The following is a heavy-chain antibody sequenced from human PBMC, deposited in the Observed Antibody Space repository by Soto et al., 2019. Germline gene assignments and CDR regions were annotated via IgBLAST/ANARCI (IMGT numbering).Heavy chain of an antibody. CDR3: AKDSYYDFWSGYYTFSP. D-gene: IGHD3-3*01. Sequence: EVQLVESRGGLVQPGRSLRLSCAASGFTFDDYAMHWVRQAPGKGLEWVSGISWNSGSIGYADSVKGRFTISRDNAKNSLYLQMNSLRAEDTALYYCAKDSYYDFWSGYYTFSPWGQGTLVTVSS. J-gene: IGHJ5*02. CDR2: ISWNSGSI. V-gene: IGHV3-9*01. CDR1: GFTFDDYA.